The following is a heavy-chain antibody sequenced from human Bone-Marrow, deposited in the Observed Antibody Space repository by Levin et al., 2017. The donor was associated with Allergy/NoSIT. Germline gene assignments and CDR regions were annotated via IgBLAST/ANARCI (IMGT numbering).Heavy chain of an antibody. CDR2: IYPGDSET. V-gene: IGHV5-51*01. CDR3: ARDLYDSSGFPDAFDI. Sequence: GGSLRLSCKGSGYSFGTYWIGWVRQMSGKGLEWMGIIYPGDSETRYSPSFQGQVTISADKSISTAYLQWNNLKASDTAIYYCARDLYDSSGFPDAFDIWGQGTMVIVSS. D-gene: IGHD3-22*01. J-gene: IGHJ3*02. CDR1: GYSFGTYW.